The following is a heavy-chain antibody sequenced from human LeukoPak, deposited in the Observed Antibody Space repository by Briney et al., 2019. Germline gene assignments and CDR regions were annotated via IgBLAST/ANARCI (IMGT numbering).Heavy chain of an antibody. D-gene: IGHD2-21*02. J-gene: IGHJ4*02. CDR3: ARGGYCGGDCYRYLATYDY. Sequence: GASVKVSCKASGYTFTSYYMHWVRQAPGQGLEWMGIINPSGGSTSYAQKFQGRVTMTRDTSTSTVYMELSSLRSEDTAVYYCARGGYCGGDCYRYLATYDYWGQGTLVTVSS. CDR2: INPSGGST. V-gene: IGHV1-46*01. CDR1: GYTFTSYY.